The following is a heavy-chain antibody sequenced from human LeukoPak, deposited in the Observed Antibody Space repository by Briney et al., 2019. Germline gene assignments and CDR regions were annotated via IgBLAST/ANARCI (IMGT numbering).Heavy chain of an antibody. V-gene: IGHV1-2*02. J-gene: IGHJ5*02. CDR2: INPNSGGT. CDR3: ARRFLEYFWFDP. Sequence: ASVKVSCKASGYTFTGYYMHWVRQAPGQGLEWMGWINPNSGGTNYAQKFQGRVTMTRDTSISTAYMELSRLRSDDTAVYYCARRFLEYFWFDPWGQGTLVTVSS. D-gene: IGHD3-3*01. CDR1: GYTFTGYY.